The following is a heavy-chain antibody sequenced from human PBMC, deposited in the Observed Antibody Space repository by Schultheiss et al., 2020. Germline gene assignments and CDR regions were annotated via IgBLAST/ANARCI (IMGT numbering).Heavy chain of an antibody. Sequence: SETLSLTCAVYGGSFSGYYWSWIRQHPGKGLEWIGYIYYSGSTYYNPSLKSRVTISVDTSKNQFSLELNSVTAADTAVYYCASGPNWNYFDYWGKGTLVTVSS. CDR1: GGSFSGYY. CDR2: IYYSGST. CDR3: ASGPNWNYFDY. J-gene: IGHJ4*02. V-gene: IGHV4-31*11. D-gene: IGHD1-1*01.